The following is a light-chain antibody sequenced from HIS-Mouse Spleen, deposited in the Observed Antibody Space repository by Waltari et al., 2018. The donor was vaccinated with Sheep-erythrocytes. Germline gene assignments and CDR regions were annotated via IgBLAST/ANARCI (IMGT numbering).Light chain of an antibody. CDR2: LGS. J-gene: IGKJ1*01. CDR3: MQALQTPWT. Sequence: DIVMTQSPLSLPVTTGEPASISCRSSQSLLHSNGYNYLDWYLQKPGQSPQLLIYLGSNRVSGVPDRFSGSGSGTDFTLKISRVEAEDVGVYYCMQALQTPWTFGQGTKVEIK. CDR1: QSLLHSNGYNY. V-gene: IGKV2-28*01.